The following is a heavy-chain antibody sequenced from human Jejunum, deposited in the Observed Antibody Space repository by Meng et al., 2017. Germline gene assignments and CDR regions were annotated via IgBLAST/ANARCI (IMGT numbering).Heavy chain of an antibody. V-gene: IGHV4-31*01. CDR1: GASMSSGNYY. CDR3: ARVNWTSSYWYFDL. J-gene: IGHJ2*01. Sequence: QMHLQESGPGLVKPSQTLSLTCTVSGASMSSGNYYWTWIRQHPGKGLEWIGYIYYSGSTYYNPSLQSLVTISIDMSENQFSLKLTPVTAADTAVYYCARVNWTSSYWYFDLWGRGTLVTVSS. D-gene: IGHD1-1*01. CDR2: IYYSGST.